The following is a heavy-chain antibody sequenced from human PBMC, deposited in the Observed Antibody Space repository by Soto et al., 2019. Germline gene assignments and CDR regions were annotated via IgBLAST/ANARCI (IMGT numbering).Heavy chain of an antibody. V-gene: IGHV3-23*01. D-gene: IGHD5-18*01. CDR2: LSDNGGTT. J-gene: IGHJ4*02. Sequence: EVQLLESGGGLVQPGGSLRLSCAASGFTFSTYAMDWVRQAPGKGLEWVSSLSDNGGTTYYADSVKGRFTISRDNSKNTLYLQMNRLRADDTAVYYCAKNRPTWIQLWSLDYWGQGTLVTVSS. CDR3: AKNRPTWIQLWSLDY. CDR1: GFTFSTYA.